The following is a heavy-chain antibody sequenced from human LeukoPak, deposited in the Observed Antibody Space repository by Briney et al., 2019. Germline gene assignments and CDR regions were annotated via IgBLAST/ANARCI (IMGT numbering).Heavy chain of an antibody. D-gene: IGHD6-13*01. CDR3: ASSLAAAGTGGWFDP. CDR2: ISSSSSYI. Sequence: GGSLRLSCAASGFTFSTYSMNWARQAPGKGLEWVSSISSSSSYIYYADSVKGRFTISRDNAKNSLYLQMNSLRAEDTAVYYCASSLAAAGTGGWFDPWGQGTLVTVSS. V-gene: IGHV3-21*01. CDR1: GFTFSTYS. J-gene: IGHJ5*02.